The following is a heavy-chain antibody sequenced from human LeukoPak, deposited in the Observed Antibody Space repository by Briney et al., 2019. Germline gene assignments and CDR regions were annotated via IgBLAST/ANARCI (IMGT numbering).Heavy chain of an antibody. D-gene: IGHD1-26*01. CDR2: ISGSGGST. CDR1: GFTFSSYA. CDR3: AKDPGEGSYYICYFDY. V-gene: IGHV3-23*01. Sequence: GGSLRLSCAASGFTFSSYAMSWVRQAPGKGLEWVSAISGSGGSTYYADSVKGRFTISRDNSKNTLYLQMNSLRAEDTAVYYCAKDPGEGSYYICYFDYWGQGTLVTVSS. J-gene: IGHJ4*02.